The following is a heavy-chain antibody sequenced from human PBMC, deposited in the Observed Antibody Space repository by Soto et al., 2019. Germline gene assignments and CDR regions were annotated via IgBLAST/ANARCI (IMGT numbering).Heavy chain of an antibody. CDR2: VSAYNGNT. CDR1: GFTFTTYG. CDR3: ARAEWYLLKAIDY. Sequence: QVQLVQSGAEVKKPGASVKVSCEASGFTFTTYGITWVRQAPGQGLEWMGWVSAYNGNTNYAQNLQGRVTMTTDTSTSTAYMELRSLRSDDTAIYYCARAEWYLLKAIDYWGQGTLVTVSS. V-gene: IGHV1-18*01. D-gene: IGHD3-3*01. J-gene: IGHJ4*02.